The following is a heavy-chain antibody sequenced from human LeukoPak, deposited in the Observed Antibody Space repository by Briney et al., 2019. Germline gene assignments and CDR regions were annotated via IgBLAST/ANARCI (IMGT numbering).Heavy chain of an antibody. J-gene: IGHJ4*02. Sequence: ASVKVSCKTSGYTFTDYYIHWVGQAPGQGLEWMGWINPTSGATDYAQKFKGRVTMTRDSSISTAYMELNSLKSDDTAVFYCTRYSLGGDYDFGYWGQGTLVAVSS. D-gene: IGHD4-17*01. CDR1: GYTFTDYY. CDR2: INPTSGAT. CDR3: TRYSLGGDYDFGY. V-gene: IGHV1-2*02.